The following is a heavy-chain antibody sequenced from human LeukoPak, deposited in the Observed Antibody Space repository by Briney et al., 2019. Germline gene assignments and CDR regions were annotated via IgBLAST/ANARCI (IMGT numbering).Heavy chain of an antibody. V-gene: IGHV4-39*07. D-gene: IGHD2-15*01. CDR2: IYYSGST. CDR3: ARDSSGGSFDY. Sequence: SETLSLTCTVSGGSISSSSYYWGWIRQPPGKGLEWIGSIYYSGSTYYNPSLKSRVTISVDTSKNQFSLKLSSVTAADTAVYYCARDSSGGSFDYWGQGTLVTVSS. J-gene: IGHJ4*02. CDR1: GGSISSSSYY.